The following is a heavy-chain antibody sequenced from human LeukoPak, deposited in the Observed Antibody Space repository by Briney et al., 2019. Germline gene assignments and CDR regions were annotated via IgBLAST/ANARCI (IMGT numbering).Heavy chain of an antibody. V-gene: IGHV4-59*01. D-gene: IGHD6-13*01. J-gene: IGHJ4*02. CDR1: GGSISNYY. Sequence: SETLSLTCTVSGGSISNYYWSWIRQPPGKGLGWIGRVYYSGSTNYNPSLKSRVTISVDTSKNQFSLKLSSVTAADTAVYYCARDDSSSWYSYWGQGTLVTVSS. CDR3: ARDDSSSWYSY. CDR2: VYYSGST.